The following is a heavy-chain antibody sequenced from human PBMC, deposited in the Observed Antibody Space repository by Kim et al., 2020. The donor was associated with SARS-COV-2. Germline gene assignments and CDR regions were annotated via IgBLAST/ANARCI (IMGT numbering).Heavy chain of an antibody. J-gene: IGHJ6*02. V-gene: IGHV3-23*01. CDR3: AKDSSGIYPRYGVDV. CDR2: ISGGGEGT. D-gene: IGHD1-26*01. Sequence: GGSLRLSCAASGFTFSSYAMNWVRQAPGKGLEWASAISGGGEGTYYADSVKGRFTISRDNSKNTLYLQMNSLRAEDTAVYYCAKDSSGIYPRYGVDVWGQGTTVTVSS. CDR1: GFTFSSYA.